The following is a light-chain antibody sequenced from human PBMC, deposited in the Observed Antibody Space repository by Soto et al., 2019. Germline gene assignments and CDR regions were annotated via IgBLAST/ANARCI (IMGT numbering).Light chain of an antibody. CDR1: QSISSN. CDR3: QQYKDWPPLT. Sequence: EIVLTQSPGTLSLSPGERATLSFRASQSISSNLAWYQQKPGQAPRLLIYGASTRATGIPARFSGSGSGTEFTLTISSLQSEDFAVYFCQQYKDWPPLTFGGGTKVDIK. CDR2: GAS. J-gene: IGKJ4*01. V-gene: IGKV3-15*01.